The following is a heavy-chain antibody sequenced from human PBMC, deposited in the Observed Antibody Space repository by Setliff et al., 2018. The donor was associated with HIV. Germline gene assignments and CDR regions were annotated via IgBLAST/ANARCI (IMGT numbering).Heavy chain of an antibody. J-gene: IGHJ6*03. CDR3: ARVVGYYDSSGYPNYYYYYMDV. V-gene: IGHV4-61*02. D-gene: IGHD3-22*01. CDR1: GVSIRRDVYY. Sequence: SETLSLTCTVSGVSIRRDVYYWSWIRQPAGKGLEWIGPIYTSGSTNYNPSLKSRVTMSVDTSKNQFSLKLRSVTAADTAVYYCARVVGYYDSSGYPNYYYYYMDVWGKGTTVTVSS. CDR2: IYTSGST.